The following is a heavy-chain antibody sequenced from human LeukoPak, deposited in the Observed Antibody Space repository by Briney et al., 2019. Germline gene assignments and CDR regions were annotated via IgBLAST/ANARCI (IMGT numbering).Heavy chain of an antibody. CDR2: IYYSGST. Sequence: SETLSLTCTVSGGSISSYYWSWIRQPPGKGLEWIGYIYYSGSTNYNPSLKSRVTISVDTSKNQFSLKLSSVTAADTAVYYCAREDIVVVPAAIAYWGQGTLVTVSS. CDR1: GGSISSYY. V-gene: IGHV4-59*12. D-gene: IGHD2-2*01. J-gene: IGHJ4*02. CDR3: AREDIVVVPAAIAY.